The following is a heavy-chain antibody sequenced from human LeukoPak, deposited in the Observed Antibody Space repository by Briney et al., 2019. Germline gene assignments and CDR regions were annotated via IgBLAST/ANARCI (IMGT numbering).Heavy chain of an antibody. J-gene: IGHJ5*02. CDR1: GFTFSDYY. CDR2: ISSSGSTI. V-gene: IGHV3-11*01. CDR3: ARNQQPNTWWDP. D-gene: IGHD1/OR15-1a*01. Sequence: GGSLRPSCAASGFTFSDYYMSWIRQAPGKGLEWVSYISSSGSTIYYADSVKGRFTISRDNAKNSLYLQMNSLRAEDTAVYYCARNQQPNTWWDPWGQGTLVTVSS.